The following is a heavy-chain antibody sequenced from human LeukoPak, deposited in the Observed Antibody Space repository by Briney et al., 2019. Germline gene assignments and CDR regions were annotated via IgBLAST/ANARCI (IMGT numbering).Heavy chain of an antibody. CDR1: AFIFSGHW. CDR3: ARDGSEQWLELGGNDY. Sequence: GGSLRLSCEGSAFIFSGHWMNWVRQTPGKGLEWVASIKEDGSERQYVDSVKGRFSISRDNTKGSLFLQLNSLRAEDTAVYYCARDGSEQWLELGGNDYWGQGTLVTVSS. V-gene: IGHV3-7*03. D-gene: IGHD6-19*01. CDR2: IKEDGSER. J-gene: IGHJ4*02.